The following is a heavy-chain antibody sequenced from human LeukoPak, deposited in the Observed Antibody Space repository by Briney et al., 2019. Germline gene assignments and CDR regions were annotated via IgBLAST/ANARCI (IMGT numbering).Heavy chain of an antibody. Sequence: GSPKLPRSSSGFTLNSLALNRVPQAPGKGPEWVPAISGSGGSTYYADSVKGRFTISRDNSKNTLYLQMNSLRAEDTAVYYCAKSKAPSSRAAFDIWGQGTMVTVSS. CDR2: ISGSGGST. D-gene: IGHD6-13*01. CDR1: GFTLNSLA. CDR3: AKSKAPSSRAAFDI. J-gene: IGHJ3*02. V-gene: IGHV3-23*01.